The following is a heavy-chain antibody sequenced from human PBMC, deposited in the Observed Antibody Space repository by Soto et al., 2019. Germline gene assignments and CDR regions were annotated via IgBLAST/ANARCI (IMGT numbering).Heavy chain of an antibody. CDR1: GGSISSYY. V-gene: IGHV4-59*08. Sequence: PSETLSLTCTVSGGSISSYYWSWIRQPPGKGLEWIGDIYYSGSTNYNPSLKSRVTISVDTSKNQFSLKLSSVTAADTAVYYCRRSSRYSTDVWGQGITVTVSS. J-gene: IGHJ6*02. CDR3: RRSSRYSTDV. D-gene: IGHD6-19*01. CDR2: IYYSGST.